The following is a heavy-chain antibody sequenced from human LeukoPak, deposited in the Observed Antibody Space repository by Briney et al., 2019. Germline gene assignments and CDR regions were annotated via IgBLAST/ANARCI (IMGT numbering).Heavy chain of an antibody. D-gene: IGHD3-22*01. CDR2: IYSGGST. CDR3: ARDRYDSSGYYLAFDY. Sequence: PGGSLRLSCAASGFTVSSNYMSWVRQAPGKGLEWVSVIYSGGSTYHADSVKGRFTISRDNSKNTLYLQMNSLRAEDTAVYYCARDRYDSSGYYLAFDYWGQGTLVTVSS. CDR1: GFTVSSNY. J-gene: IGHJ4*02. V-gene: IGHV3-66*02.